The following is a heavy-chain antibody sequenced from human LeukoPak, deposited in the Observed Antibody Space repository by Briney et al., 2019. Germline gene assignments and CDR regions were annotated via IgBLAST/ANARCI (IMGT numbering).Heavy chain of an antibody. CDR2: IYPGDSDT. D-gene: IGHD6-19*01. CDR3: ARQQGSGWYLQDAFDI. Sequence: GESLKISCKGSGYSFTSYWIGWVRQMPGKGLEWMGIIYPGDSDTRYSPSFQGQVTISADKSISTAYLQRSSLKASDTAMYYCARQQGSGWYLQDAFDIWGQGTMVTVSS. J-gene: IGHJ3*02. CDR1: GYSFTSYW. V-gene: IGHV5-51*01.